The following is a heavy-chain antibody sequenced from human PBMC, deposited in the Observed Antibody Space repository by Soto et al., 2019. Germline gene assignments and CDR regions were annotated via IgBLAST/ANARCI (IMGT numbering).Heavy chain of an antibody. CDR1: GFSLTTSGVG. CDR2: IYWDDDK. Sequence: QITLKESGPTLVRPTQTLTLTCTFSGFSLTTSGVGVGWIRQPPGKALEWLAVIYWDDDKRYSSSLKSRLTVTIDTSKNQVVLTMTNIDLVDTATYYCAHHRYYGLGSYSFDYWGQGTLVTVSS. D-gene: IGHD3-10*01. CDR3: AHHRYYGLGSYSFDY. J-gene: IGHJ4*02. V-gene: IGHV2-5*02.